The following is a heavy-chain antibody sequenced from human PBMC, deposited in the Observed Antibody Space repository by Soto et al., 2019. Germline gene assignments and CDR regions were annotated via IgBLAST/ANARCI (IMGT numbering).Heavy chain of an antibody. J-gene: IGHJ5*02. V-gene: IGHV3-33*01. D-gene: IGHD3-9*01. CDR1: GFTFSSYG. CDR3: ARDSLRYFAWFRWGSDWFDP. CDR2: IWYDGSNK. Sequence: QVQLLESGGGVVQPGRSLRLSCAASGFTFSSYGMNWVRQAPGKGLEWVAVIWYDGSNKYYADSVKGRFTISRDNSKNTLDLQMNSLRAEDTAVYYCARDSLRYFAWFRWGSDWFDPWGQGTLVTVSS.